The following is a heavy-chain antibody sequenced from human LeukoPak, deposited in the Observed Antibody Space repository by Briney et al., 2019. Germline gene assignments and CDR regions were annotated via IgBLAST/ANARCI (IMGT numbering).Heavy chain of an antibody. CDR2: INGDASST. Sequence: GGSLRLSCAGSGFTFNTYWMHWVRQAPRKGLVWVSRINGDASSTNYADSVKGRFTISRDNAKNTLYLQMNSLRAEDTAVYYCAKQFMNSSGWYIGFDYWGQGTLVTVSS. J-gene: IGHJ4*02. CDR3: AKQFMNSSGWYIGFDY. V-gene: IGHV3-74*01. CDR1: GFTFNTYW. D-gene: IGHD6-19*01.